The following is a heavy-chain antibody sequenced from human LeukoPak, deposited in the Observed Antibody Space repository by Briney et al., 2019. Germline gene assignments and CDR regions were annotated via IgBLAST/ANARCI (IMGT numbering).Heavy chain of an antibody. CDR1: GFTVSSNY. CDR3: ASFHYDILTGYYGDP. J-gene: IGHJ5*02. D-gene: IGHD3-9*01. CDR2: IYSGGST. V-gene: IGHV3-66*02. Sequence: PGGSLRLPCAASGFTVSSNYMSWVRQAPGKGLEWVSVIYSGGSTYYADSVKGRFTISRDNSKNTLYLQMNSLRAEDTAVYYCASFHYDILTGYYGDPWGQGTLVTVSS.